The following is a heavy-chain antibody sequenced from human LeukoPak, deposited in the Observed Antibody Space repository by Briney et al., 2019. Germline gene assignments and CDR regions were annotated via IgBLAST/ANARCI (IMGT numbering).Heavy chain of an antibody. Sequence: ASVEVSCKASGYTFTGYYMHWVRQAPGQGLEWMGWINPNSGGTNYAQKFQGRVTMTRDTSISTAYMELSRLRSDDTAVYYCARESGDSSGSTHFDYWGQGTLVTVSS. J-gene: IGHJ4*02. CDR3: ARESGDSSGSTHFDY. D-gene: IGHD6-19*01. V-gene: IGHV1-2*02. CDR2: INPNSGGT. CDR1: GYTFTGYY.